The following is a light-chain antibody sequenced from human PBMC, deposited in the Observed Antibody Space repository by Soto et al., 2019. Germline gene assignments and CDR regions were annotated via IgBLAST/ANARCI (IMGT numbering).Light chain of an antibody. CDR1: GSDVGDSSH. V-gene: IGLV2-23*01. CDR2: EGT. Sequence: QSALTQPRSVSGSPGQSVTISCTATGSDVGDSSHVSWYQLHPGKAPKLMIYEGTKRPSWVSNRFSGSTSGNTASLTISGLQAEDEADYYCHSYVRSTLVFGGGTKLTVL. CDR3: HSYVRSTLV. J-gene: IGLJ3*02.